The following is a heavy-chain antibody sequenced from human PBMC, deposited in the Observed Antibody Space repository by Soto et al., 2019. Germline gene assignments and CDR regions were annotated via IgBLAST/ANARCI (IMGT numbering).Heavy chain of an antibody. CDR2: IKSKTDGGTT. Sequence: GGSLRLSCAASGFTFINACMTWVRQAPGKGLEWVGRIKSKTDGGTTDYAAPVKGRFTISRDDSKNTLYLQMNSLRAEDTAVYYCAKDGWGGDNRYYYYYMDVWGKGTTVTVSS. V-gene: IGHV3-15*01. J-gene: IGHJ6*03. D-gene: IGHD2-21*02. CDR3: AKDGWGGDNRYYYYYMDV. CDR1: GFTFINAC.